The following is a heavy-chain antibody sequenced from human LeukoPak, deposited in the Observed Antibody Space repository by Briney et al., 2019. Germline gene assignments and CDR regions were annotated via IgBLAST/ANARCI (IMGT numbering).Heavy chain of an antibody. CDR3: ARRGYSYGWDY. D-gene: IGHD5-18*01. Sequence: GGSLRLSCAASGFTVSSIYMSWVRQAPGKGLEWVAFIRYDGSNEYYADSVKGRFTISRDNSKNTLYLQMNSLRAEDTAVYYCARRGYSYGWDYWGQGTLVTVSS. J-gene: IGHJ4*02. CDR1: GFTVSSIY. V-gene: IGHV3-30*02. CDR2: IRYDGSNE.